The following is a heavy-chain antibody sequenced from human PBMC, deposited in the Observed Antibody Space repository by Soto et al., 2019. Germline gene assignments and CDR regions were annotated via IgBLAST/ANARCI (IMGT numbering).Heavy chain of an antibody. J-gene: IGHJ4*01. CDR1: GFTFSSYA. D-gene: IGHD3-22*01. V-gene: IGHV3-30-3*01. CDR2: ISYDGSNK. Sequence: HPGGSLRLSCAASGFTFSSYAMHWVRQAPGKGLEWVAVISYDGSNKYYADSVKGRFTISRDNSKNTLYLQMNSLRAEDTAVYYCARAMILVFTSGFYYWVHGT. CDR3: ARAMILVFTSGFYY.